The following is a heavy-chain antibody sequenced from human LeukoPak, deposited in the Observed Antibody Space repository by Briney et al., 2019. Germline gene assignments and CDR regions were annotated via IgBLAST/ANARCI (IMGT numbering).Heavy chain of an antibody. V-gene: IGHV5-51*01. CDR3: ARRPLLESGVGAFDT. D-gene: IGHD2-8*01. J-gene: IGHJ3*02. Sequence: GESLKISCKGSGYSFTDYWIGWVRQMPGKGLEWMGTVYPADSDTTYSPSFEGRVTISVDKYIKTAYLQWNSLKASDTAMYFCARRPLLESGVGAFDTWGQGTRLTVSP. CDR2: VYPADSDT. CDR1: GYSFTDYW.